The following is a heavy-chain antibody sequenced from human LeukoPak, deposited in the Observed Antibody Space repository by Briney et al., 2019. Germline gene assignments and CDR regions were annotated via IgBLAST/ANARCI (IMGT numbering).Heavy chain of an antibody. V-gene: IGHV1-46*01. D-gene: IGHD3-3*01. CDR2: INPSGGST. Sequence: ASVKVSCKASGYTFTSYYMHWVRQAPGQGLEWMGIINPSGGSTSYAQKFQGRVTMTRDTSTSTVYMELSSLRSEDTAVYYCAADRFSIFGVVITPKNYYGMDVWGQGTTVTVSS. CDR3: AADRFSIFGVVITPKNYYGMDV. J-gene: IGHJ6*02. CDR1: GYTFTSYY.